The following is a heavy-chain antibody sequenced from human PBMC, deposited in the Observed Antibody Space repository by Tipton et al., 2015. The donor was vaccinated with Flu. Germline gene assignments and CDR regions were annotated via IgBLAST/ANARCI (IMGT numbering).Heavy chain of an antibody. CDR1: NGSFSGYY. CDR2: INHSGNT. Sequence: TLSLTCAVYNGSFSGYYWSWIRQPPGKGLEWIGEINHSGNTNYNPSLKSRFTISVDTSKNQFSLKLSSVTAAETAVYYCAGGGWDDIWSAYFRPQHSWLDPWGQGTLVTVSS. CDR3: AGGGWDDIWSAYFRPQHSWLDP. V-gene: IGHV4-34*01. J-gene: IGHJ5*02. D-gene: IGHD3-3*01.